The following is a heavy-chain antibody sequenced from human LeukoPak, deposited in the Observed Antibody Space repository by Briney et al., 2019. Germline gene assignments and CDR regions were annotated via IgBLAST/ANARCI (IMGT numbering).Heavy chain of an antibody. CDR2: IIPILGIA. D-gene: IGHD2-15*01. CDR3: AADLPPEGYCSGGSCYSL. CDR1: GGTLSSYA. J-gene: IGHJ4*02. V-gene: IGHV1-69*04. Sequence: ASVKVSCKASGGTLSSYAISWVRQAPGQGLEWMGRIIPILGIANYAQKFQGRVTITADKSTSTAYMELSSLRSEDTAVYYCAADLPPEGYCSGGSCYSLWGQGTLVTVSS.